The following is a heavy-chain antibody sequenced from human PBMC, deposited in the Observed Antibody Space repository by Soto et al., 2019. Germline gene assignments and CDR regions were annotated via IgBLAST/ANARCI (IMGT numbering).Heavy chain of an antibody. CDR1: GFSFSYSA. CDR2: ISGNGGFT. CDR3: VRETKNAFDV. Sequence: PEGSLRLSCAASGFSFSYSAMSWVRQAPGKGLECVSGISGNGGFTYYADSVKGRFIISRDNSKDTVDLQMNSLRADDTAVYYCVRETKNAFDVWGQGTVVTVSS. V-gene: IGHV3-23*01. J-gene: IGHJ3*01.